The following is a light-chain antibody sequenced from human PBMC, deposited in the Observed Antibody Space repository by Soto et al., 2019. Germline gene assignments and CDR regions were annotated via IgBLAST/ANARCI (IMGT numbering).Light chain of an antibody. CDR1: QSISTE. CDR2: SPS. J-gene: IGKJ2*01. V-gene: IGKV3-15*01. Sequence: EIVMTQSPATLSVSPGERATLSCMASQSISTELAWYQQKPGQPPRLLFYSPSTRPTGVPARCTGSGCGSEFTLTISGLQSEDFAVYSCHHGHNWPLPLGQATRLQI. CDR3: HHGHNWPLP.